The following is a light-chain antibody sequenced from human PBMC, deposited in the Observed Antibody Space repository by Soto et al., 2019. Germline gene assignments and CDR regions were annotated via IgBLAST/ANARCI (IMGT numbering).Light chain of an antibody. CDR3: HQTSNIPFT. CDR1: QSIRTY. J-gene: IGKJ4*01. V-gene: IGKV1-39*01. CDR2: ATS. Sequence: DLQMTQSLSSLSASVGDRVTITCRASQSIRTYLNWYQQKQGKAPKLLIYATSTLQSGVPSRFSGSGSGADFTLTISSLQPEDFATYYCHQTSNIPFTFGGGTKVEN.